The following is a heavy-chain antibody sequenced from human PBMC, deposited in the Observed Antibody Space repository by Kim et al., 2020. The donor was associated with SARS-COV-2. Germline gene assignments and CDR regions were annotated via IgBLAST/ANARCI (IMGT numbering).Heavy chain of an antibody. D-gene: IGHD3-22*01. J-gene: IGHJ4*02. Sequence: SETLSLTCTVSGGSISSGGYYWSWIRQHPGKGLEWIGYIYYSGSTYYNPSLKSRVTISVDTSKNQFSLKLSSVTAADTAVYYCASQGSHSSGYAIDYWGQGTLVTVSS. CDR1: GGSISSGGYY. CDR2: IYYSGST. CDR3: ASQGSHSSGYAIDY. V-gene: IGHV4-31*03.